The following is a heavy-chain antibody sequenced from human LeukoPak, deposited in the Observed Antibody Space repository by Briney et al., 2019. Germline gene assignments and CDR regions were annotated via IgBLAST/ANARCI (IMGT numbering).Heavy chain of an antibody. V-gene: IGHV4-34*01. D-gene: IGHD2-2*01. Sequence: SETLSLTCAVYGGSFSGYYWSWIRQPPGKGLEWIGEINHSGSTNYNPSLKSRVTISVDTSKNQFSPKLSSVTAADTAVYYCARDPARHYYYGMDVWGQGTTVTVSS. CDR1: GGSFSGYY. J-gene: IGHJ6*02. CDR3: ARDPARHYYYGMDV. CDR2: INHSGST.